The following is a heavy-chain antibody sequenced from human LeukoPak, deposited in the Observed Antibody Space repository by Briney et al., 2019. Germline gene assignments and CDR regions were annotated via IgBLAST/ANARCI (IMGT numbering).Heavy chain of an antibody. CDR1: GFXFSSYW. D-gene: IGHD2-2*01. Sequence: GGSLRLSCAASGFXFSSYWINWVRQAPGKGLEWVANIKQDGSENNYVDSVKGRFTISRDNAKNSLYLQMNSLRAEDTAVYYCARDLGVPAAMRAYNWFDPWGQGTLVTVSS. J-gene: IGHJ5*02. V-gene: IGHV3-7*01. CDR3: ARDLGVPAAMRAYNWFDP. CDR2: IKQDGSEN.